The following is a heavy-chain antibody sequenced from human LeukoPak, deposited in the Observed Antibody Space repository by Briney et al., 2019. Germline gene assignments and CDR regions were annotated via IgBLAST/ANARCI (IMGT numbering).Heavy chain of an antibody. J-gene: IGHJ4*02. CDR2: IYYSGST. Sequence: SETLSLTCTVSGGSISSSSYYWGWIRQPPGKGLEWIGSIYYSGSTYYNPSLKSRVTISVDTSKNQFSLKLSSVTAADTAVYYCARLCITMIVVDFDYWGQGTLVTVSS. V-gene: IGHV4-39*01. CDR1: GGSISSSSYY. CDR3: ARLCITMIVVDFDY. D-gene: IGHD3-22*01.